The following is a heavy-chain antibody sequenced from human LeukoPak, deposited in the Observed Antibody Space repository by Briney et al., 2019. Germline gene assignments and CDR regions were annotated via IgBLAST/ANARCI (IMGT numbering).Heavy chain of an antibody. CDR2: IKQDESEI. J-gene: IGHJ4*02. Sequence: GGSLRLSCAASGFTFSNYWMSWVRQSPGKGLEWVAKIKQDESEIYYVDSVKGRFTISRDNAKNSLYLQMNSLRAEDTAVYYCASGWGPMAVSYWGQGTLVTVSS. V-gene: IGHV3-7*01. D-gene: IGHD2-8*02. CDR1: GFTFSNYW. CDR3: ASGWGPMAVSY.